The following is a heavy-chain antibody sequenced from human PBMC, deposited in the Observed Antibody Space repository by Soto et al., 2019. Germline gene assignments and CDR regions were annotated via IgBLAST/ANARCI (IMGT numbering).Heavy chain of an antibody. CDR1: GFTFSSYS. Sequence: GGSLRLSCAASGFTFSSYSMNWVRQAPGKGLEWVSSISSGSSYIYYADSVKGRFTISRDNAKNSLYLQMNSLRAEDTAVYYCARVRYCSSTICYLDYWGQGTLVTVSS. V-gene: IGHV3-21*01. D-gene: IGHD2-2*01. J-gene: IGHJ4*01. CDR3: ARVRYCSSTICYLDY. CDR2: ISSGSSYI.